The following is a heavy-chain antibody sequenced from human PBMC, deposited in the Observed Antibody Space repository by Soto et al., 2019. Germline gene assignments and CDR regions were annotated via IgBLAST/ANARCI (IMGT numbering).Heavy chain of an antibody. Sequence: GGSLRLSCAASGFTFSSYGMHWVRQAPGKGLEWVAVISYDGSNKYYADSVKGRFTISRDNSKNTLYLQMNSLRAEDTAVYYCAKDRVKSVEQLDFDYWGQGTLVTVSS. CDR2: ISYDGSNK. V-gene: IGHV3-30*18. D-gene: IGHD6-6*01. J-gene: IGHJ4*02. CDR3: AKDRVKSVEQLDFDY. CDR1: GFTFSSYG.